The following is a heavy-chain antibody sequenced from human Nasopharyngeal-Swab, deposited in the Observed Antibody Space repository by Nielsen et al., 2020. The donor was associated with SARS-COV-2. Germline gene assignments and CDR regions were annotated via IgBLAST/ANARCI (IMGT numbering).Heavy chain of an antibody. V-gene: IGHV3-64*02. CDR1: GFTFRTSA. CDR2: LNTNGGTT. J-gene: IGHJ4*02. D-gene: IGHD6-19*01. Sequence: GESLKLSCAASGFTFRTSAMHWVRQAPGKGLEYVSALNTNGGTTYYADSVKGRFTISRDNSKNTLYLQMGSLRAEDMAVYYCVREGGVAVAGSYDYWGQGTLVTVSS. CDR3: VREGGVAVAGSYDY.